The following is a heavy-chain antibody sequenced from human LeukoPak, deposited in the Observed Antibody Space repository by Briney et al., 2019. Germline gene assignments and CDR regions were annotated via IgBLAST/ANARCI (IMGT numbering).Heavy chain of an antibody. V-gene: IGHV4-34*01. Sequence: PSETLSLTCAVYGGSFSGYYWSWIRQPPGKGLEWIGEINHSGSTNYNPSLKSRVTISVDTSKNQFFLKLSSVTAADTAVYYCASGSRVRPFYYGSGSYYHYFDYWGQGTLVTVSS. CDR1: GGSFSGYY. CDR2: INHSGST. D-gene: IGHD3-10*01. J-gene: IGHJ4*02. CDR3: ASGSRVRPFYYGSGSYYHYFDY.